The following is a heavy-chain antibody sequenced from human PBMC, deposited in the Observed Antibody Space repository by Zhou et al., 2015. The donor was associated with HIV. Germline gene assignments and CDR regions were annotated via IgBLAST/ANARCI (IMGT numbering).Heavy chain of an antibody. CDR2: IIPIFGTA. J-gene: IGHJ5*02. D-gene: IGHD2-15*01. CDR3: ARWYCSGGSPPRHKYNWFRP. V-gene: IGHV1-69*01. Sequence: QVQLVQSGAEVKKPGSSVKVSCKASGGTFSSYAISWVRQAPGQGLEWMGGIIPIFGTANYAQKFQGRVTITADESTSTAYMELSSLRSEDTAVYYCARWYCSGGSPPRHKYNWFRPLGPGNPGHRLL. CDR1: GGTFSSYA.